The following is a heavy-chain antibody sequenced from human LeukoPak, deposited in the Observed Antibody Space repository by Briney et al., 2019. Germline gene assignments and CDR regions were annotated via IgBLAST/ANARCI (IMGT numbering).Heavy chain of an antibody. V-gene: IGHV4-61*01. Sequence: KTSETLSLTCTVSGASVSSGSSYWGWIRQPPGKGLVWIGYIFYSGTTNYSPSLKSRVTMSLDTSENQFSLRLSSVTAADTAVYYCARTPVYCSGGSCYYYYYAMDVWGQGTTVTVSS. J-gene: IGHJ6*02. D-gene: IGHD2-15*01. CDR2: IFYSGTT. CDR3: ARTPVYCSGGSCYYYYYAMDV. CDR1: GASVSSGSSY.